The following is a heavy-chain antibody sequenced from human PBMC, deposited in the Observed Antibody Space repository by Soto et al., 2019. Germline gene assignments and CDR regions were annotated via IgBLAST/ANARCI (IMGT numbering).Heavy chain of an antibody. CDR3: ARYSPSGYPPTNWFDH. CDR1: GYTFTGYY. V-gene: IGHV1-69*13. D-gene: IGHD3-22*01. Sequence: SVKVSCKASGYTFTGYYMHWVRQAPGQGLEWMGWIIPIFGTANYAQKFQGRVTITADESTSTAYMELSSLRSEDTAVYYCARYSPSGYPPTNWFDHWGQGTLVTVSS. J-gene: IGHJ5*02. CDR2: IIPIFGTA.